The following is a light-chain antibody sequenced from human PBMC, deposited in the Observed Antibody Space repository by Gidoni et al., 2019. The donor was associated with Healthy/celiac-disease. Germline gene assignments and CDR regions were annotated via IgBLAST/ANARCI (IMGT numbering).Light chain of an antibody. J-gene: IGLJ3*02. Sequence: QSVLTPPPSVSGAPGQRVTISCPGSSSNIGAGYDVHWYQQLPGTAPKLLIYGTSNRPSGVPDRFSGSKSGTSASLAITGLQAEDEADYYCQSYDSSLSGWVFGGGTKLTV. V-gene: IGLV1-40*01. CDR2: GTS. CDR3: QSYDSSLSGWV. CDR1: SSNIGAGYD.